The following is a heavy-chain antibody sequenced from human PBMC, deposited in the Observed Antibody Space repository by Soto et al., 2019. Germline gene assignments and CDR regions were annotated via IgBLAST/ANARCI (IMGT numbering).Heavy chain of an antibody. J-gene: IGHJ3*02. V-gene: IGHV4-34*01. CDR2: INHSGST. D-gene: IGHD5-18*01. CDR1: GGSFSGYY. Sequence: QVQLQQWGAGLLKPSETLSLTSAAYGGSFSGYYWTWIRQPPGKGLEWIGEINHSGSTNYNPSLKTRVTIPVDTSKNQFSLKLSSVTAADTAVYYCASYVDTAMVGYAFDIWGQGTMVTVSS. CDR3: ASYVDTAMVGYAFDI.